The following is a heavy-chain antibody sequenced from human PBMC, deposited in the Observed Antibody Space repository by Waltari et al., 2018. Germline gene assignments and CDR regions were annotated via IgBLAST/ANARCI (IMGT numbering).Heavy chain of an antibody. V-gene: IGHV3-21*01. D-gene: IGHD3-10*01. CDR3: ARASMALDY. Sequence: EVQRVESGGGLVKPGGSRRLACEACGFTFSSYSRNWVRQAPGKGLEWFSSISSSSSYIYYADSVKGRFTISRDNAKNSLYLQMNSLRAEDTAVYYCARASMALDYWGQGTLVTVSS. CDR1: GFTFSSYS. J-gene: IGHJ4*02. CDR2: ISSSSSYI.